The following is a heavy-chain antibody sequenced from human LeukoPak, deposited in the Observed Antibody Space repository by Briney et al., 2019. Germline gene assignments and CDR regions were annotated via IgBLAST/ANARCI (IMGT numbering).Heavy chain of an antibody. V-gene: IGHV1-18*04. CDR3: ARVLDGDYEERIDY. D-gene: IGHD4-17*01. CDR1: AYTFTSYG. Sequence: ASVKVSCKASAYTFTSYGISWVRQAPGQGLEWMGWISAYNGNTNYAQKLQGRVTMTTDTSTSTAYMELRSLRSDDTAVYYCARVLDGDYEERIDYWGQGTLVTVSS. CDR2: ISAYNGNT. J-gene: IGHJ4*02.